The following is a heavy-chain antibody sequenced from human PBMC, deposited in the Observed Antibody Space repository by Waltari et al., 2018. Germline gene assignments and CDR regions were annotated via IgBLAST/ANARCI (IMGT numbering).Heavy chain of an antibody. J-gene: IGHJ6*02. CDR1: GFTFSSYA. CDR3: AKGGYCSGGSCLYGMDV. V-gene: IGHV3-23*04. Sequence: EVQLVESGGGLVQPGGSLRLSCAASGFTFSSYAMSWVRQAPGKGLEWVSAISGSGGSTYYADSVKGRFTISRDNSKNTLYLQMNSLRAEDTAVYYCAKGGYCSGGSCLYGMDVWGQGTTVTVSS. CDR2: ISGSGGST. D-gene: IGHD2-15*01.